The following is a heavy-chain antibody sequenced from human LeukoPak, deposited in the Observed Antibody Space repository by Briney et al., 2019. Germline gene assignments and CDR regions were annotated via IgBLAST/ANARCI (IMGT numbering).Heavy chain of an antibody. CDR2: INPNSGST. D-gene: IGHD4-17*01. Sequence: GASVKVSCKASGYTFTGYYMHWVRQAPGQGLEWMGWINPNSGSTNYAQKFQGRVTMTRDTSISTAYMELSRLRSDDTAVYYCARMGIATTVTTFNFHILGDYWGQGTLVTVSS. J-gene: IGHJ4*02. V-gene: IGHV1-2*02. CDR3: ARMGIATTVTTFNFHILGDY. CDR1: GYTFTGYY.